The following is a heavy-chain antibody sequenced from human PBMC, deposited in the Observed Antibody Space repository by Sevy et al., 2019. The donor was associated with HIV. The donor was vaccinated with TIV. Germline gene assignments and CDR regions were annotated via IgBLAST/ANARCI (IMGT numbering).Heavy chain of an antibody. CDR3: AKVITSVWSSDDAFDI. V-gene: IGHV3-23*01. CDR1: GFSLSTYA. CDR2: MSSSGGSR. Sequence: GGSLRLSCVVSGFSLSTYAMSWVRQAPGKGLEWVSSMSSSGGSRYYVDSVKGRFTISRDISKNTLYLQMNTLRADDTAIYYCAKVITSVWSSDDAFDIWGQGTMVTVSS. D-gene: IGHD6-19*01. J-gene: IGHJ3*02.